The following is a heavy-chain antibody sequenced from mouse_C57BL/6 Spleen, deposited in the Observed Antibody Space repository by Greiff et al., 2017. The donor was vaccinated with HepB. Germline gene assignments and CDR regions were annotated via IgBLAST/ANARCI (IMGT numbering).Heavy chain of an antibody. Sequence: VKVVESGAELVKPGASVKLSCKASGYTFTEYTIHWVKQRSGQGLEWIGWFYPGSGSIKYNEKFKDKATLTADKSSSTVYMERSRLTSEDSAVYFCARHEDDGFFYYAMDYWGQGTSVTVSS. J-gene: IGHJ4*01. CDR1: GYTFTEYT. V-gene: IGHV1-62-2*01. CDR2: FYPGSGSI. CDR3: ARHEDDGFFYYAMDY. D-gene: IGHD2-3*01.